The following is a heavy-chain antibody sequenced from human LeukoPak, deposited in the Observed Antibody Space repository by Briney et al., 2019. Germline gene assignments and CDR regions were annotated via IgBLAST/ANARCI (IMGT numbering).Heavy chain of an antibody. V-gene: IGHV5-51*01. D-gene: IGHD2-15*01. CDR2: IYPGDSDT. CDR1: GYSFISYW. CDR3: ARHASSGGSCYFCGMDV. J-gene: IGHJ6*02. Sequence: GESLKISCKGSGYSFISYWIGWVRQMPGKGLEWMGIIYPGDSDTRYSPSFQGQVTISADKSISTASLQWSSLKASDTAMYYCARHASSGGSCYFCGMDVWGQGTTVTVSS.